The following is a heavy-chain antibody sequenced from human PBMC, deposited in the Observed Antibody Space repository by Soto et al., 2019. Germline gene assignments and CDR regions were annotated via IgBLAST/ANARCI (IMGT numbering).Heavy chain of an antibody. J-gene: IGHJ3*02. CDR2: ISAYNGNT. V-gene: IGHV1-18*01. CDR1: GYTFTSYG. Sequence: QVQLVQSGAEVKKPGASVKVSCKASGYTFTSYGISWVRQAPGQGLEWMGWISAYNGNTNYAQKLQGRVTMTTDTSTSTAYMALRSLRSDETAVYYCARSLWKQLDPDDAFDIWGQGTMVTVSS. D-gene: IGHD6-13*01. CDR3: ARSLWKQLDPDDAFDI.